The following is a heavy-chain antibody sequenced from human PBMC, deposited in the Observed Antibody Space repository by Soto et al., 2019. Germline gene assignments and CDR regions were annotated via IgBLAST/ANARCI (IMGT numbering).Heavy chain of an antibody. CDR1: GGSFSGYY. V-gene: IGHV4-34*01. Sequence: QVQLQQWGAGLLKPSETLSLTCAVYGGSFSGYYWSWIRQPPGKGLEWIGEINHSGSTNYNPSLKGRVTISVDTSKNQFSLKLSSVTAADTAVYYCARGAIVVVPARLLPNWFDPWGQGTLVTVSS. CDR2: INHSGST. J-gene: IGHJ5*02. D-gene: IGHD2-2*01. CDR3: ARGAIVVVPARLLPNWFDP.